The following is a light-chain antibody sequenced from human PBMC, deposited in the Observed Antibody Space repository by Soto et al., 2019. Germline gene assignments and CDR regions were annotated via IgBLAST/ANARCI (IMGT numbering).Light chain of an antibody. J-gene: IGLJ3*02. CDR1: SSDIGVYNY. V-gene: IGLV2-8*01. CDR3: NSFRTNYTWL. Sequence: QSALTQPPSASGSPGQSVTISCTGTSSDIGVYNYVSWYQQHPGKAPKLIIYEVSNRHSGVSNRFSGSKSGNTASLTISGLQAEDEADYYCNSFRTNYTWLFGGGTKLTVL. CDR2: EVS.